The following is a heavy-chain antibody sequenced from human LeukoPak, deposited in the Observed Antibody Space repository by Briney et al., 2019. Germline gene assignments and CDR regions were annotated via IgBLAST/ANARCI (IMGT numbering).Heavy chain of an antibody. CDR3: AREAVAGTLDY. D-gene: IGHD6-19*01. CDR2: IYNVGGT. Sequence: SETLSLTCSVSGGSVSRDYWSWIRQPPGKRLEWLGYIYNVGGTNYNPSLKSRVSISVDTSKNQFSLMLTSVTAADTAVYYCAREAVAGTLDYWGQGALVTVSS. V-gene: IGHV4-59*02. CDR1: GGSVSRDY. J-gene: IGHJ4*02.